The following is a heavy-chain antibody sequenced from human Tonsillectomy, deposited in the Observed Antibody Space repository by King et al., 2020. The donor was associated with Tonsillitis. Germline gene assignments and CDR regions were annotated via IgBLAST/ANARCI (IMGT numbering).Heavy chain of an antibody. J-gene: IGHJ5*02. D-gene: IGHD3-22*01. CDR1: GFTFSSYA. CDR3: ARDTYYDSSGSP. V-gene: IGHV3-30-3*01. Sequence: VQLVESGGGVVQPGRSLRLSCAASGFTFSSYAMHWVRQAPGKGLEWVAVISYDGSNKYYADSVKGRFTISRDNSKNTLYLQMNSLRAEDTAVYYCARDTYYDSSGSPWGQGTLVTVSS. CDR2: ISYDGSNK.